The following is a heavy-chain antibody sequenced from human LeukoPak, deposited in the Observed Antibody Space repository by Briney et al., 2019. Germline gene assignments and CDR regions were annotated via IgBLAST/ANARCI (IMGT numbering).Heavy chain of an antibody. D-gene: IGHD3-22*01. J-gene: IGHJ4*02. CDR1: GFTFSSYG. CDR2: ISGSGGST. V-gene: IGHV3-23*01. Sequence: GGSLRLSCAASGFTFSSYGMSWVRQAPGKGLEWVSAISGSGGSTYYADSVKGRFTISRDNSKNTLYLQMNSLRAEDTAVYYCACHYYDSSGYYYLDYWGQGTLVTVSS. CDR3: ACHYYDSSGYYYLDY.